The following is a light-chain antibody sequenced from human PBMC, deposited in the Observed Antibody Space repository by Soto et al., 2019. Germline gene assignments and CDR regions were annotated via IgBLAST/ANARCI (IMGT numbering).Light chain of an antibody. CDR2: SNN. Sequence: QSVLTQPPSASGTPGQRVTISCSGSSSNIGGNTVNWSQQLPGTAPKLLIYSNNQRPSGVPDRFSGSKSGTSASLAISGLQSEDEADYYCAVWDDSLTAGVFGGGTKLTVL. V-gene: IGLV1-44*01. CDR3: AVWDDSLTAGV. J-gene: IGLJ2*01. CDR1: SSNIGGNT.